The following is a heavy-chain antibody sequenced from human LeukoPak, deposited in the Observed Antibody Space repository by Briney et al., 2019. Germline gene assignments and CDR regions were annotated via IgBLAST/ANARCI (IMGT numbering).Heavy chain of an antibody. J-gene: IGHJ4*02. V-gene: IGHV3-21*01. Sequence: GSLRLSCAASGFTFSSYSMNWVRQAPGKGLEWVSSISSSSSYIYYADSVKGRFTISRDSAKNSLYLQMNSLRAEDTAVYYCAREPVGATGDYWGQGTLVTVSS. D-gene: IGHD1-26*01. CDR1: GFTFSSYS. CDR2: ISSSSSYI. CDR3: AREPVGATGDY.